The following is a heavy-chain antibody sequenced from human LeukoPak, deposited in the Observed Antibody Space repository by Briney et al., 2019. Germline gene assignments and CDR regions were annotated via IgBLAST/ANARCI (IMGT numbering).Heavy chain of an antibody. Sequence: PGRSLRLSCAASGFTFSSYAMHWVRQAPGKGLEWVAVISYDGSNKYYADSVKGRFTISRDNSKNTLYLQMNSLRAEDTAVYYCARDRGGGSSWYYYYSMDVWGKGTTVTVSS. CDR1: GFTFSSYA. V-gene: IGHV3-30*04. J-gene: IGHJ6*04. D-gene: IGHD2-15*01. CDR2: ISYDGSNK. CDR3: ARDRGGGSSWYYYYSMDV.